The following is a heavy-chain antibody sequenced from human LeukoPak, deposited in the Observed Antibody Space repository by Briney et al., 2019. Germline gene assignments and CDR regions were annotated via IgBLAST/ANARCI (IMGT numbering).Heavy chain of an antibody. CDR3: VRALLDRSGYDFDY. V-gene: IGHV4-38-2*02. Sequence: SETLSLTCSVSGYSISSGSYWGWSRQPPGRGLEWFVTLYHSVSAYYMTSLKSRVTMSGDTSKNQFSLKVSYVTVADTAVYYCVRALLDRSGYDFDYWGQATLVSVCS. CDR2: LYHSVSA. D-gene: IGHD3-22*01. J-gene: IGHJ4*02. CDR1: GYSISSGSY.